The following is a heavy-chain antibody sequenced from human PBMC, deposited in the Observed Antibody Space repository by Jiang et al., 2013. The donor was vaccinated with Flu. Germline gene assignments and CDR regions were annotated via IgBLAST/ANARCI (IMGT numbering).Heavy chain of an antibody. V-gene: IGHV1-2*02. CDR2: INLKSGGT. J-gene: IGHJ6*02. D-gene: IGHD3-22*01. CDR3: ARDWYYDRNGYYKGMDV. Sequence: GAEVKKPGASVKVSCKASGYTFTAHYMQWVRQAPGQGLEWMGWINLKSGGTNYVKKFQGRISLTRDTSSGTVYMELSRLKSDDTAVYYCARDWYYDRNGYYKGMDVWGQGTTVTVSS. CDR1: GYTFTAHY.